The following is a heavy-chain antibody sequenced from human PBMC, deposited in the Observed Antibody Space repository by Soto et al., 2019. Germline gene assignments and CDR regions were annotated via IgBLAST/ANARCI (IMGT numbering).Heavy chain of an antibody. Sequence: NPGGSLRLSCAASGFTFSSYAMSWVRQAPGKGLEWVSFISSSTSDKYYSDLVKGRFTISRDNAKKSLYLQMNSLRAEDTAIYYCARDPGVDNWFDSWGQGTQVTVSS. CDR2: ISSSTSDK. V-gene: IGHV3-21*01. CDR1: GFTFSSYA. D-gene: IGHD2-15*01. J-gene: IGHJ5*01. CDR3: ARDPGVDNWFDS.